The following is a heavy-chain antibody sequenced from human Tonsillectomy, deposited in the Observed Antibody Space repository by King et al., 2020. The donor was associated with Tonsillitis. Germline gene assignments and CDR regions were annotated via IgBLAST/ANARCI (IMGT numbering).Heavy chain of an antibody. D-gene: IGHD4-17*01. V-gene: IGHV1-2*02. CDR3: ARGPSEAYGDPVTY. CDR2: INPNSGGT. Sequence: QLVQSGAEVKKPGASVKGSCKAAGYTFINYYIYWVRQAPGQGLEWIGCINPNSGGTSFAQRFQGRVTLTGATSINTVYMERTGLTSDDTALYLCARGPSEAYGDPVTYWAQGTLLTVSA. CDR1: GYTFINYY. J-gene: IGHJ4*02.